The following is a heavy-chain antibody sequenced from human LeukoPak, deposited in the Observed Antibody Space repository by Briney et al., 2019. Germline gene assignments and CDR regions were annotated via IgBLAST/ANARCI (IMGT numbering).Heavy chain of an antibody. CDR2: ISWNSGSI. V-gene: IGHV3-9*03. J-gene: IGHJ6*02. Sequence: GGSLRLSCAASGFTFDDYAMHWVRQAPGKGLEWVSGISWNSGSIGYADSVKGRFTISRDNAKNSLYLQMNSLRAEDMALYYCAKDRMSYYYYGMDVWGQGTTVTVSS. CDR1: GFTFDDYA. CDR3: AKDRMSYYYYGMDV.